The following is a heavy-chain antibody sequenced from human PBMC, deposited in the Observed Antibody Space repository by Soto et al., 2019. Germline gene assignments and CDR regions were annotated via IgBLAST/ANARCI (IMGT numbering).Heavy chain of an antibody. Sequence: ASVKVSCKASGYTFTSYAMHWVRQAPGQRLEWMGWINAGNGNTKYSQKFQGRVTITRDTSASTAYMELSSLRSEDTAVYYCARDGITIFGVVGDYYYGMDVWGQGTTVTVSS. D-gene: IGHD3-3*01. V-gene: IGHV1-3*01. CDR3: ARDGITIFGVVGDYYYGMDV. J-gene: IGHJ6*02. CDR2: INAGNGNT. CDR1: GYTFTSYA.